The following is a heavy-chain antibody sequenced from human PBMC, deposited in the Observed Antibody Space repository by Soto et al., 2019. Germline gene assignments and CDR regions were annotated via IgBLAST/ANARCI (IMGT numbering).Heavy chain of an antibody. J-gene: IGHJ4*02. D-gene: IGHD3-3*01. CDR1: GHTFTNYA. CDR3: AREHDFWSGYSFDY. Sequence: GASVKVSCKASGHTFTNYAFHWVRQAPRQRLEWMGWINAGNGNTKYSQNFQGRVTITRDTSASIAYMELSRLRSEDTAVYYCAREHDFWSGYSFDYWGQGTLVTVS. CDR2: INAGNGNT. V-gene: IGHV1-3*01.